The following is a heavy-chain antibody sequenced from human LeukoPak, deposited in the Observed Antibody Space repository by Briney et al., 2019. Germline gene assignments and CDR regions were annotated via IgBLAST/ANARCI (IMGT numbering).Heavy chain of an antibody. CDR1: GGSISSYY. CDR2: IYYSGST. J-gene: IGHJ4*02. D-gene: IGHD3-16*01. CDR3: ARVYDRRGAPHLLFDY. Sequence: PSETLSLTCTVSGGSISSYYWSWIRQPPGKGLEWIGYIYYSGSTNYNPSLKSRVTISVDTSKNQFSLKLSSVTAADTAVYYCARVYDRRGAPHLLFDYWGQGTLVTVSS. V-gene: IGHV4-59*01.